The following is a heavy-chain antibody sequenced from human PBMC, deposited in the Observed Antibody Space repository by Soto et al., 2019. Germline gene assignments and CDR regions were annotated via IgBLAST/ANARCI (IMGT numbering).Heavy chain of an antibody. Sequence: SETLSLTCTVSGGSISSYYWSWIRQPPGKGLEWIGYIYYSGSTNYNPSLKSRVTISVDTSKNQFSLKLSSVTAADTAVYYCNTYPDFWGGHTPLWGQGTLVTVSS. D-gene: IGHD3-3*01. CDR2: IYYSGST. CDR3: NTYPDFWGGHTPL. CDR1: GGSISSYY. J-gene: IGHJ4*02. V-gene: IGHV4-59*01.